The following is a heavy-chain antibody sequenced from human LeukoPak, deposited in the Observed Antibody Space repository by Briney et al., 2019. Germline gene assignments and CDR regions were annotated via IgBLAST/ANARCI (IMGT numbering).Heavy chain of an antibody. CDR2: INHSGST. V-gene: IGHV4-34*01. Sequence: SETLSLTCAAYGGSFSGYYWSWIRQPPGKGLEWIGEINHSGSTNYNPSLKSRVTISVDTSKNQFSLKLSSVTAADTAVYYCASRAGIVVVPAATGYYFDYWGQGTLVTVSS. D-gene: IGHD2-2*01. CDR1: GGSFSGYY. CDR3: ASRAGIVVVPAATGYYFDY. J-gene: IGHJ4*02.